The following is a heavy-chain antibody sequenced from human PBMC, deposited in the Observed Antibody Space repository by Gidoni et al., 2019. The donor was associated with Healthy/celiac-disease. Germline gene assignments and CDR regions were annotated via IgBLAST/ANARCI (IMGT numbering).Heavy chain of an antibody. CDR1: GGSFSGYY. D-gene: IGHD4-17*01. CDR2: LNHSGST. V-gene: IGHV4-34*01. J-gene: IGHJ4*02. Sequence: QVQLQQWGAGLVKPSATLSLTCAGYGGSFSGYYWSWVGQPPGKGLEWIGELNHSGSTNYNPSLMRRLTISVDTSNNQFSLQVSSVTAAATAVYYCARGSSRYYGGVSYVDYWGQGTLVTVSS. CDR3: ARGSSRYYGGVSYVDY.